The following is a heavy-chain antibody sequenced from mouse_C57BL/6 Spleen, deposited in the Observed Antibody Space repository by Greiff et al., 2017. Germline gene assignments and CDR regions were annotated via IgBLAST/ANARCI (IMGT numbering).Heavy chain of an antibody. V-gene: IGHV12-3*01. Sequence: KLVESGPGLVKPSQSLFLTCSITGFPITSGYYWIWIRQSPGKPLEWMGYITHSGETFYNPSLQSPISITRETSKNQFFLQLNSVTTEGTAMYYCAGDLDGYYGFDVWGTGTTVTVSS. J-gene: IGHJ1*03. CDR3: AGDLDGYYGFDV. D-gene: IGHD2-3*01. CDR2: ITHSGET. CDR1: GFPITSGYY.